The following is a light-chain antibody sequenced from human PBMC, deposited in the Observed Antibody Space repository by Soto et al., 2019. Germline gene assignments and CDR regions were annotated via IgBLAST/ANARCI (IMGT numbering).Light chain of an antibody. J-gene: IGKJ4*01. Sequence: ENVLTQSPGTLSLSPGERATLSCRASQNVISDYLAWYQQKPGQAPRLLIYGATTRATGTPDRFSGSGSGTDFTLTISGRGPEEFAVYYCQQYGSSPRAIFGGGTKVEVK. CDR1: QNVISDY. V-gene: IGKV3-20*01. CDR3: QQYGSSPRAI. CDR2: GAT.